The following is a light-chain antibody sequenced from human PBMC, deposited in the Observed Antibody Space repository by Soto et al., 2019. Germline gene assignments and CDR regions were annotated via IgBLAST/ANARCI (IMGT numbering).Light chain of an antibody. V-gene: IGKV3-11*01. CDR2: DAS. Sequence: EIVLTQSPATLSLSPGERATLSCRASQSVSSYLAWYQQKPSQAPRLLIYDASNRATGIPARFSGSGSGTDFTLTISSLEPEDFAVYYCQQRSNWPPLTFGGGTKVDIK. CDR1: QSVSSY. CDR3: QQRSNWPPLT. J-gene: IGKJ4*01.